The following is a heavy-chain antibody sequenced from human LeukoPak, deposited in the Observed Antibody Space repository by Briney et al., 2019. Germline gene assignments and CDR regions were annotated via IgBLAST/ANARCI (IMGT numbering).Heavy chain of an antibody. CDR1: GFTFSSYG. CDR2: IWYDGSNK. D-gene: IGHD1-26*01. Sequence: PGGSLRLSCAASGFTFSSYGMHWVRQAPGKGLEWVAVIWYDGSNKCYADSVKGRFTISRDNSKNTLYLQMNSLRAEDTAVYYCARPGSGSHFDYWGQGTLVTVSS. V-gene: IGHV3-33*01. CDR3: ARPGSGSHFDY. J-gene: IGHJ4*02.